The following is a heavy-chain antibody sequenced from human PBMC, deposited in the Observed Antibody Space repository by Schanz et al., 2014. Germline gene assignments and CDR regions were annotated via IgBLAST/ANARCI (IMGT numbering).Heavy chain of an antibody. CDR2: IIPITGIT. D-gene: IGHD5-12*01. CDR1: GDTFRSYT. Sequence: QVPLVQSGAEVKKPGFSVKVSCTASGDTFRSYTINWVRHAPGQGLEWMGRIIPITGITNYAQKFQGRVTFTADKSTSTAFLEVNSLRSEDTAVYYCARTGYDPSLTHWGQGTLVTVSS. CDR3: ARTGYDPSLTH. V-gene: IGHV1-69*02. J-gene: IGHJ4*02.